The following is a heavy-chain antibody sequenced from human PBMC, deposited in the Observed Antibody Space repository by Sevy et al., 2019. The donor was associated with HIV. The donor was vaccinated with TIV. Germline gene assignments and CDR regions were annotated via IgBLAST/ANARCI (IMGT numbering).Heavy chain of an antibody. Sequence: GGSLRLSCAASGFTFSSYAMHWVRQAPGKGLEWVAVISYDGSNKYYADSVKGRFTISRDNSKNTLYLQMNSLRAEDTALYYCAKDYDQEGHYYDSSGYLGMDVWGQGTTVTVSS. CDR1: GFTFSSYA. V-gene: IGHV3-30*04. J-gene: IGHJ6*02. CDR3: AKDYDQEGHYYDSSGYLGMDV. CDR2: ISYDGSNK. D-gene: IGHD3-22*01.